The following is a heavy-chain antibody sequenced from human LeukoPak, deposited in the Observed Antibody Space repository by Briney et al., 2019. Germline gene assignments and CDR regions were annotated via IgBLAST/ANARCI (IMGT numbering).Heavy chain of an antibody. D-gene: IGHD6-13*01. CDR2: ISSSSSYI. J-gene: IGHJ4*02. Sequence: KPGGSLRLSCAASGFTFSSYSMNWVRQAPGKGLEWVSSISSSSSYIYYADSVKGRFTISRDNAKNSLYLQMNSLGAEDTAVYYCARESRSQFDYWGQGTLVTVSS. CDR3: ARESRSQFDY. V-gene: IGHV3-21*01. CDR1: GFTFSSYS.